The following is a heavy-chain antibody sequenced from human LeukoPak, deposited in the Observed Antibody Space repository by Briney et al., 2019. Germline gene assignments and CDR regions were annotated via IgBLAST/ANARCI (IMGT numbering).Heavy chain of an antibody. Sequence: GGSLRLSCAASGFTFSDYYMSWIRQAPGKGLEWVSYISSSSSTIDYADSLRGRFTISRDNAKNALYLQINSLRVEDTAVYYCARDGYGDYYFDYWGQGTLVTVSS. V-gene: IGHV3-11*01. CDR3: ARDGYGDYYFDY. CDR2: ISSSSSTI. J-gene: IGHJ4*02. CDR1: GFTFSDYY. D-gene: IGHD4-17*01.